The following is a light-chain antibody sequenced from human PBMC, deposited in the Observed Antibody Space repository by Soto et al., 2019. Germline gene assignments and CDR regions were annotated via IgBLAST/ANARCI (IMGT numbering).Light chain of an antibody. J-gene: IGKJ4*01. CDR3: QQYDNLPLT. V-gene: IGKV1-33*01. CDR2: DAS. CDR1: QDISNY. Sequence: DIQMTQSPSSLSASVGDRVTITCKASQDISNYLNWYQQKPGKAPKLLIYDASNLETVVPSRFSGSGSGTDFTFAISSLQPEDIATYYCQQYDNLPLTFGGGTKVEIK.